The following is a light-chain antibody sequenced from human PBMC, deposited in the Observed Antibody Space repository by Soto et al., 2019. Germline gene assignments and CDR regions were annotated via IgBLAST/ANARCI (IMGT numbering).Light chain of an antibody. CDR3: QQYNDYQYT. V-gene: IGKV1-5*03. CDR2: KAT. J-gene: IGKJ2*01. CDR1: QSITTW. Sequence: DIQMTQSPSTLSASVGDRVTITGRASQSITTWLDWYQHKPGKAPKLLIYKATNLQSGVPSRFSGSGSGTEFSLTISSLQPEYFAIYYCQQYNDYQYTFGQGTKLEIK.